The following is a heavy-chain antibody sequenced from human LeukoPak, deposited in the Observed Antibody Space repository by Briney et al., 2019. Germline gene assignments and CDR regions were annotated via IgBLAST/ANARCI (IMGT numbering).Heavy chain of an antibody. J-gene: IGHJ5*02. Sequence: SQTLSLTCTVSGGSISSGGYYWSWLRQHPGKGLEWIGYIYYSGSTYYNPSLKSRVTISVDTSKNQFSLKLSSVTAADTAVYYCAARKIVLMVYSTPPNWFDPWGQGTLVTVSS. CDR3: AARKIVLMVYSTPPNWFDP. V-gene: IGHV4-31*03. CDR2: IYYSGST. CDR1: GGSISSGGYY. D-gene: IGHD2-8*01.